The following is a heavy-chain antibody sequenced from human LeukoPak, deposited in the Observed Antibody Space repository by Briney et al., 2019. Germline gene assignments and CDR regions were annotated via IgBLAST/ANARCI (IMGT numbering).Heavy chain of an antibody. J-gene: IGHJ1*01. Sequence: PGGSLRLSCAASGFTFSSYWMTWVRQAPGKGLEWVANIKQDESEKYYVDSVKGRFTISRDNAKNSLFLQMNSLRAEDTAVYYCVRDSPPYSSSDYFQHWGQGTLVTVSP. D-gene: IGHD6-6*01. V-gene: IGHV3-7*01. CDR3: VRDSPPYSSSDYFQH. CDR1: GFTFSSYW. CDR2: IKQDESEK.